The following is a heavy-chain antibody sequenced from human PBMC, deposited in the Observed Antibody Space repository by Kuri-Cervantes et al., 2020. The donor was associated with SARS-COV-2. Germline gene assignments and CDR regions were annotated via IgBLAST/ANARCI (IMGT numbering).Heavy chain of an antibody. D-gene: IGHD4-11*01. CDR3: ARVPYSNYDWFDP. CDR1: GYTFTGYD. CDR2: INPNSGGT. Sequence: ASVKVSCRASGYTFTGYDMHWVRQAPGQGLEWMGWINPNSGGTNYAQKFQGRVTMTRDTSISKAYMELSRLSADDTAVYYCARVPYSNYDWFDPWGQGTLVTVSS. V-gene: IGHV1-2*02. J-gene: IGHJ5*02.